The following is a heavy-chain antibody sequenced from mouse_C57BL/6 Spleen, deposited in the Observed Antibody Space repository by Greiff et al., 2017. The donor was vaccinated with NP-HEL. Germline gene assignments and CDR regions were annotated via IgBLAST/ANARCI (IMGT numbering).Heavy chain of an antibody. D-gene: IGHD4-1*01. CDR2: IDPSDSYT. J-gene: IGHJ3*01. CDR1: GYTFTSYW. CDR3: ASHNWDAPFAY. V-gene: IGHV1-69*01. Sequence: VQLQQSGAELVMPGASVKLSCKASGYTFTSYWMHWVKQRPGQGLEWIGEIDPSDSYTNYNQKFKGKSTLTVDKSSSTAYMQLSSLTSEDSAVYYGASHNWDAPFAYWGQGTLVTVSA.